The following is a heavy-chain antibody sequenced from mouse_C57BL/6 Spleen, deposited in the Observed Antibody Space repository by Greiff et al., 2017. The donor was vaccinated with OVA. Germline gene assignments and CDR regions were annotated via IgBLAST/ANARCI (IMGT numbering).Heavy chain of an antibody. J-gene: IGHJ1*03. CDR3: ARPEDGDSHWCFDV. CDR1: GFTFSDYG. Sequence: EVQRVESGGGLVKPGGSLKLSCAASGFTFSDYGMHWVRQAPEKGLEWVAYISSGSSTIYYADTVKGRFTITRDNAKSTLFLQMTSLRSEDTAMYYCARPEDGDSHWCFDVWGTGTTVTVSS. CDR2: ISSGSSTI. V-gene: IGHV5-17*01. D-gene: IGHD2-13*01.